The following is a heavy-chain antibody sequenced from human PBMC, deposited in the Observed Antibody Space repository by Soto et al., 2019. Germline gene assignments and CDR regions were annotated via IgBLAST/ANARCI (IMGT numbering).Heavy chain of an antibody. CDR1: GGSISRSSYY. Sequence: PSETLSLTRTVSGGSISRSSYYCGWIRQPPGKGLEWRGCIYYSVSTCYNPSLKSRVTISVDSSKNQFSLKLRSVTAPDTAVYYCARHSGYGGYLRDYFDYWGQGTLVTVSS. V-gene: IGHV4-39*01. CDR3: ARHSGYGGYLRDYFDY. J-gene: IGHJ4*02. CDR2: IYYSVST. D-gene: IGHD5-12*01.